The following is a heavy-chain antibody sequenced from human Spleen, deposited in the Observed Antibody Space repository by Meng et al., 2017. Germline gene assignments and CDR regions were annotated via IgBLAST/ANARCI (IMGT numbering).Heavy chain of an antibody. V-gene: IGHV4-59*01. CDR3: ARDPGSSGWTNYYYYYGMDV. CDR2: IYYSGST. CDR1: GGSISSYY. D-gene: IGHD6-19*01. J-gene: IGHJ6*02. Sequence: SETLSLTCTVSGGSISSYYWSWIRQPPGKGLEWIGYIYYSGSTNYNPSLKSRVTISVDTSKNQFSLKLSSVTAADTAVYYCARDPGSSGWTNYYYYYGMDVWGQGTTVAVSS.